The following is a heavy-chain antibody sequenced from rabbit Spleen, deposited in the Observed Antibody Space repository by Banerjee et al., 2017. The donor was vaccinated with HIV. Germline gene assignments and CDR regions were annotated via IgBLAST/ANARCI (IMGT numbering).Heavy chain of an antibody. J-gene: IGHJ4*01. CDR1: GFSFSSDYY. Sequence: QEQLEESGGGLVQPEGSLTLTCTASGFSFSSDYYMCWVRRAPGKGLEWIACIAITNSGSTIYASWAKGRFTISKTSSTTVTLQMTSLTAADTATYFCARATIGSGYDFNLWGPGTLVTVS. CDR2: IAITNSGST. V-gene: IGHV1S45*01. CDR3: ARATIGSGYDFNL. D-gene: IGHD1-1*01.